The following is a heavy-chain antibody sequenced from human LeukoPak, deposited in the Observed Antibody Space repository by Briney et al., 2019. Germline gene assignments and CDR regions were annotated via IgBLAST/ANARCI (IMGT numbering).Heavy chain of an antibody. J-gene: IGHJ4*02. D-gene: IGHD3-16*02. CDR3: ARDMITFGGVIVDEDS. CDR2: INPNSGGT. V-gene: IGHV1-2*02. Sequence: ASVKVSCKASGYTFTGYYMHWVRQAPGQGLEWMGWINPNSGGTNYAQKFQGRVTMTRDTSISTAYMELSRLRSDDTAVYYCARDMITFGGVIVDEDSWGQGTLVTVSS. CDR1: GYTFTGYY.